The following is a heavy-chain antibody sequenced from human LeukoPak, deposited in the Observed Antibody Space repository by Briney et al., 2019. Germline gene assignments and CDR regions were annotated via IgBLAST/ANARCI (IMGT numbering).Heavy chain of an antibody. J-gene: IGHJ4*02. CDR2: ISTSGGST. CDR1: GFTFSSYA. Sequence: PGGSLRLSCAASGFTFSSYAMSWVRQAPGKGLEWVSAISTSGGSTYYADSVKGRFTISRDNPKNTLYLQMNSLRAEDTAVYYCAHGRGYDSSTYLYYFDDWGQGTLVTVSS. CDR3: AHGRGYDSSTYLYYFDD. V-gene: IGHV3-23*01. D-gene: IGHD3-22*01.